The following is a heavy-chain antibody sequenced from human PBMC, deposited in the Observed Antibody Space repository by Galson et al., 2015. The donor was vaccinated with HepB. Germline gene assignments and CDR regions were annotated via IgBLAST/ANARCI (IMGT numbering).Heavy chain of an antibody. Sequence: SLRLSCAASGFTVSSNYMSWVRQAPGKGLEWVSVIYSGGSTYYADSVKGRFTISRDNSKNTLYLQMNSLRAEDTAVYYCARGGPGYYDIITPEIRFDYWGQGNLVTVSS. CDR3: ARGGPGYYDIITPEIRFDY. D-gene: IGHD3-9*01. CDR1: GFTVSSNY. CDR2: IYSGGST. J-gene: IGHJ4*02. V-gene: IGHV3-66*01.